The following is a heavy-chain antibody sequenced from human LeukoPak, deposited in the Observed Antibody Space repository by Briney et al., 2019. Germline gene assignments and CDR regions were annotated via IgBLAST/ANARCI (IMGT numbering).Heavy chain of an antibody. Sequence: SQTLSLTCSVSGGSISSGNYYWDWIRQPPGKGLEWIGEINHSGSTNYNPSLKSRVTISVDTSKNQFSLKLSSVTAADTAVYYCAREDDYGEEYFKHWGQGTLVTVSS. CDR2: INHSGST. D-gene: IGHD4-17*01. V-gene: IGHV4-39*07. J-gene: IGHJ1*01. CDR3: AREDDYGEEYFKH. CDR1: GGSISSGNYY.